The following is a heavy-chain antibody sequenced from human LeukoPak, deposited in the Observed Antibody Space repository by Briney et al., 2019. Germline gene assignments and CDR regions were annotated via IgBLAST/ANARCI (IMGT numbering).Heavy chain of an antibody. V-gene: IGHV3-30*18. CDR3: AKEVIAAYGNFEY. CDR2: ISYDGNNK. D-gene: IGHD6-13*01. Sequence: PGGSLRLSCAASGFTFSTSVMHWVRQAPGQGLEWVAVISYDGNNKYYADSVKGRFTISRDNSKITLYVQMNSLRAEDTAVYYCAKEVIAAYGNFEYWGQGTLVTVSS. J-gene: IGHJ4*02. CDR1: GFTFSTSV.